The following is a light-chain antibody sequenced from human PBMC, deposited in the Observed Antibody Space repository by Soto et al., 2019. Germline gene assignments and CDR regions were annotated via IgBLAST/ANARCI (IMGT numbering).Light chain of an antibody. CDR2: AAS. CDR1: QGISNY. CDR3: QKYTNVPA. V-gene: IGKV1-27*01. Sequence: DIQMTQSPSSLSASVGDRVTITCRASQGISNYLAWYQQIPGKVPKLLISAASTLQSVVPSRFSGSGSGTDFTLTISSLQPEDVATYYCQKYTNVPAFGGATKVEIK. J-gene: IGKJ4*01.